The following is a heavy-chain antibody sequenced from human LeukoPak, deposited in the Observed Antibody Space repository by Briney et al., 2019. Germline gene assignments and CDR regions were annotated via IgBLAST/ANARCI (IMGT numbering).Heavy chain of an antibody. V-gene: IGHV3-11*06. CDR1: GFTFSASY. CDR2: ISGDSGDT. Sequence: AGGSLRLSCAASGFTFSASYMTWVRQAPGKGLEWLSYISGDSGDTNYADSVKGRFIISRDNAKNSLYLQMNSLRVEDTAVYFCARDPRTVRIWGQGTLVTVSS. J-gene: IGHJ4*02. CDR3: ARDPRTVRI. D-gene: IGHD1-1*01.